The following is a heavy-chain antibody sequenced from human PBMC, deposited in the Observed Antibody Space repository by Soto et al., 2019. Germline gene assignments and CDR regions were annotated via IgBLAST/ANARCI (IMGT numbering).Heavy chain of an antibody. CDR2: IIPIFGTA. J-gene: IGHJ5*02. CDR3: ARGGVVVPAAHPIRNWFDP. D-gene: IGHD2-2*01. Sequence: ASVKVSCKASGGTFSSYAISWVRQAPGQGLEWMGGIIPIFGTANYAQKFQGRVTITADESTSTAYMELSSLRSGDTAVYYCARGGVVVPAAHPIRNWFDPWGQGTLVTVSS. CDR1: GGTFSSYA. V-gene: IGHV1-69*13.